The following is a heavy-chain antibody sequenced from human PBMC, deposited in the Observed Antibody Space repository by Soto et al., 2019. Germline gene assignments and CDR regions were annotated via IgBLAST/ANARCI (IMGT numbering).Heavy chain of an antibody. Sequence: PGGSLRLSCAASGFTFSSYGMHWVRQAPGKGLEGVAVISYDGSNKYYADSVKGRFTISRDNSKNTLYLQMNSLRAEDTAVYYCAKDLGDDSGYDPQRDYYYGMDGWGQGTTVTFSS. CDR2: ISYDGSNK. CDR1: GFTFSSYG. J-gene: IGHJ6*02. D-gene: IGHD5-12*01. CDR3: AKDLGDDSGYDPQRDYYYGMDG. V-gene: IGHV3-30*18.